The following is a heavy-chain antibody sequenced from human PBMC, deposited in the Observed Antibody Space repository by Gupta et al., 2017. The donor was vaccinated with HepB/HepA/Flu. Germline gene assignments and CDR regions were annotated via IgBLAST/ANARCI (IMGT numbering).Heavy chain of an antibody. Sequence: QVQLVESGGGVVQLGRSLRLSCAASGFTFRSHGRHWVRQAPGKGLEWVAVIWYDGSNKYYADSVKGRFTISRDNSKNTLDLQMNSLRVEDTAVYYCARWYDNKGRDVWGKGTTVTVSS. CDR3: ARWYDNKGRDV. CDR1: GFTFRSHG. CDR2: IWYDGSNK. V-gene: IGHV3-33*01. J-gene: IGHJ6*04. D-gene: IGHD3-22*01.